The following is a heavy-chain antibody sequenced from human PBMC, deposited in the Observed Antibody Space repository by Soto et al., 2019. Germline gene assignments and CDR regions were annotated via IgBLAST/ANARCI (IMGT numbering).Heavy chain of an antibody. Sequence: QVQLVESGGGVVQPGRSLRLSCVASGFTFSSYGMHWVRQAPGKGLEWVAIIWYDGSNKYHADSVKGRFTISRDNSKNTLYLQITSLGAEDSAVYYCAKDWGAPGSSTWGVGSTGYFDPWGQGTLVTVSS. CDR2: IWYDGSNK. V-gene: IGHV3-33*06. CDR3: AKDWGAPGSSTWGVGSTGYFDP. CDR1: GFTFSSYG. J-gene: IGHJ5*02. D-gene: IGHD1-1*01.